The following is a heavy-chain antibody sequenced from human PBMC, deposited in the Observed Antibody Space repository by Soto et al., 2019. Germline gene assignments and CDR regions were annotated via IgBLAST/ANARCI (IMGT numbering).Heavy chain of an antibody. V-gene: IGHV3-7*05. Sequence: GGSLRLSCETSEFTFSSYWMTWVRRTPGQGLEWVANIDGEGGEKNYADSVKGRFTISRDNAKKSLYLQMNSLRAEDTAVFYCARGLYNGSPPLFSWGPGPLVTVS. CDR2: IDGEGGEK. CDR1: EFTFSSYW. D-gene: IGHD1-26*01. CDR3: ARGLYNGSPPLFS. J-gene: IGHJ5*02.